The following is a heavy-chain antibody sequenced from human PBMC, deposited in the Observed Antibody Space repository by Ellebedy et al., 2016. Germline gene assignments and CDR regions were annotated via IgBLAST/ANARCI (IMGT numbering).Heavy chain of an antibody. CDR1: GYTFTSYA. D-gene: IGHD6-6*01. CDR3: ARDLWAGEYSSSDHDY. CDR2: INAGNGNT. J-gene: IGHJ4*02. Sequence: ASVKVSXXASGYTFTSYAMHWVRQAPGQRLEWMGWINAGNGNTKYSQKFQGRVTITRDTSASTAYMELRSLRSDDTAVYYCARDLWAGEYSSSDHDYWGQGTLVTVSS. V-gene: IGHV1-3*01.